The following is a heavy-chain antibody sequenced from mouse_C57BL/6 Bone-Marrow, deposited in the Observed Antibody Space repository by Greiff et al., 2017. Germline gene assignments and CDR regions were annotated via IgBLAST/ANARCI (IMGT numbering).Heavy chain of an antibody. J-gene: IGHJ3*01. Sequence: EVQGVESGGGLVQSGRSLRLSCATSGFTFSDFYMEWVRQAPGKGLEWIAASRNKANDYTTEYSASVKGRFIVSRDTSHSILYLQMNALRAEDTAIYYCARDNYGNGFAYWGQGTLVTVSA. CDR3: ARDNYGNGFAY. CDR1: GFTFSDFY. D-gene: IGHD2-1*01. V-gene: IGHV7-1*01. CDR2: SRNKANDYTT.